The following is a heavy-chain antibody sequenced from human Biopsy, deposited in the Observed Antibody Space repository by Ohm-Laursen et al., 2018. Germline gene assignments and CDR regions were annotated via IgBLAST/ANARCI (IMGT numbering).Heavy chain of an antibody. J-gene: IGHJ3*01. CDR3: ARLGNFWNAEDGLDL. V-gene: IGHV4-59*08. CDR1: DDSIRNFY. D-gene: IGHD3-3*01. Sequence: GTLSLTCTVSDDSIRNFYWTWIRQPPGQGLEWIGHASYSGYTNYNPSLKSRVTISVDTSKNHFSLNLRSVTATDTAVYSCARLGNFWNAEDGLDLWGLGTMVTVSS. CDR2: ASYSGYT.